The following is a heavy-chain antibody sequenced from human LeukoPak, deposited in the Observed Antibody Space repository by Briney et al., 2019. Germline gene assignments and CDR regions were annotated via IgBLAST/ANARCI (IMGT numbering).Heavy chain of an antibody. CDR2: ISTAGDRT. CDR1: GFTSKSYA. V-gene: IGHV3-23*01. Sequence: PGGSLRLSCAASGFTSKSYAIIWVRQAPGKGLESVSSISTAGDRTYYTDSVEGRFAISRDNSKNTLYLQMNSLRAEDTAVYYCAKILERELQYYYYGMDVWGQGTTVTVSS. CDR3: AKILERELQYYYYGMDV. D-gene: IGHD5-24*01. J-gene: IGHJ6*02.